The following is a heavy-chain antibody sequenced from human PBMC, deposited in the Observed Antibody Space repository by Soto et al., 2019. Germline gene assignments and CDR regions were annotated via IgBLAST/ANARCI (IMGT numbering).Heavy chain of an antibody. CDR3: AKTPSDRVIRWWPLPYEDYFDY. Sequence: QVQLVESGGGVVQPGRSLRLSCAASGFTFSSYGMHWVRQAPGKGLEWVAVISYDGSNKYYADTVKGRFTISRDNSKNTLYLQMNSLRAEDTAVYYCAKTPSDRVIRWWPLPYEDYFDYWGQGTLVTVSS. CDR2: ISYDGSNK. D-gene: IGHD3-22*01. V-gene: IGHV3-30*18. CDR1: GFTFSSYG. J-gene: IGHJ4*02.